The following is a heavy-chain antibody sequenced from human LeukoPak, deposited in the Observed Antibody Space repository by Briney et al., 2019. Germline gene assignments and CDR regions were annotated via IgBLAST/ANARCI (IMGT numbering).Heavy chain of an antibody. CDR1: GGTFSSYA. CDR2: IIPILGIA. D-gene: IGHD4-17*01. J-gene: IGHJ6*02. CDR3: ARGTLVTVRHYGMDV. Sequence: ASVKVSFKASGGTFSSYAISWVRQAPGQGLEWMGRIIPILGIANYAQKFQGRVTITADKSTSTAYMELSSLRSEDTAVYYCARGTLVTVRHYGMDVWGQGTTVTVSS. V-gene: IGHV1-69*04.